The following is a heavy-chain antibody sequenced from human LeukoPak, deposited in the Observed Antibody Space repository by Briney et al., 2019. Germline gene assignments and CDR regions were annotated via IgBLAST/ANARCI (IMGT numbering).Heavy chain of an antibody. D-gene: IGHD3-10*01. Sequence: ASVEVSCKASGYNFKDNYIFWVRQAPGQGLEWVGRINPNSGSTDQAQKFEGRVTLTRDTSVNTVYMELSDLRSDDTAVYYCARGASYYASGTFYPWGQGTLVTVSS. CDR3: ARGASYYASGTFYP. CDR2: INPNSGST. V-gene: IGHV1-2*06. CDR1: GYNFKDNY. J-gene: IGHJ5*02.